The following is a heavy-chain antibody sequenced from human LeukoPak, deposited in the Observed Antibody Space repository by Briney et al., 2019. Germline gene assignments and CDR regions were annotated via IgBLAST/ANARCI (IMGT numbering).Heavy chain of an antibody. CDR2: IYPGDSDT. V-gene: IGHV5-51*01. CDR3: ASGGNKLEMASYYFDY. CDR1: GYSFTSYW. Sequence: GESLKISRKGSGYSFTSYWIGWVRQMPGKGLEWMGIIYPGDSDTRYSPSFQGQVTISADKSISTAYLQWSSLKASDTAMYYCASGGNKLEMASYYFDYWGQGTLVTVSS. D-gene: IGHD5-24*01. J-gene: IGHJ4*02.